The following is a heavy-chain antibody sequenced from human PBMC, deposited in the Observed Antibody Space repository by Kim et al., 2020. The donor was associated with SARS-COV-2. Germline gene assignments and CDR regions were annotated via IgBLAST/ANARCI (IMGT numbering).Heavy chain of an antibody. CDR3: ASRAYSGNDSPWDY. Sequence: SETLSLNCTVSGGSISGYYWSWIRQSPGKGLEWIGYVHGSGSTNYNPTLKSRVTISVDTSKNQFSLKLNSVTAADTAIYYCASRAYSGNDSPWDYWGQGTLVTVSS. CDR1: GGSISGYY. CDR2: VHGSGST. V-gene: IGHV4-59*13. J-gene: IGHJ4*02. D-gene: IGHD5-12*01.